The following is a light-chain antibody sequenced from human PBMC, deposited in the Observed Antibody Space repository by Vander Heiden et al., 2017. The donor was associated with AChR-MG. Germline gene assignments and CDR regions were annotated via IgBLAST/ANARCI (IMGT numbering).Light chain of an antibody. CDR2: DAS. V-gene: IGKV3-15*01. CDR3: QQYNNWPPWT. CDR1: QSVYSN. Sequence: IVMTPSPATLSVSPGERATLSCRASQSVYSNLAWYQQKPGQAPRLLIYDASTRATGIPARFSGSGSGTDFTLTISSLQSEDFAVYYCQQYNNWPPWTFGQGTKVDIK. J-gene: IGKJ1*01.